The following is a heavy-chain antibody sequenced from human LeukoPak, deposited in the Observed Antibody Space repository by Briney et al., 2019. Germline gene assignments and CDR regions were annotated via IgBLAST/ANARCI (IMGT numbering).Heavy chain of an antibody. V-gene: IGHV4-34*01. D-gene: IGHD4-17*01. CDR1: GGSFSGYY. CDR2: INHSGST. J-gene: IGHJ4*02. CDR3: ARDHGDVDY. Sequence: SETLSLTCAVYGGSFSGYYWSWIRQPPGKGLEWIGEINHSGSTNYNPSLKSRVTISVDTSKNQFSLKLSSVTAADTAVYYCARDHGDVDYWGQGTLVTVSS.